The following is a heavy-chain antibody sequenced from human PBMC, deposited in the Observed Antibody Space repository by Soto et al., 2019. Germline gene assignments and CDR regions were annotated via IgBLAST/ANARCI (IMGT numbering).Heavy chain of an antibody. J-gene: IGHJ4*02. CDR1: GGSVSSGSYY. CDR2: IYYSAST. Sequence: SETLSLTCTVSGGSVSSGSYYWSWIRQPPGKGLEWIGYIYYSASTNYNPSLKSRVTISIDTSKNQFSLKLSSVTAADTAVYYCARGGVTLLYFDYWGQGTLVTVSS. V-gene: IGHV4-61*01. D-gene: IGHD2-21*02. CDR3: ARGGVTLLYFDY.